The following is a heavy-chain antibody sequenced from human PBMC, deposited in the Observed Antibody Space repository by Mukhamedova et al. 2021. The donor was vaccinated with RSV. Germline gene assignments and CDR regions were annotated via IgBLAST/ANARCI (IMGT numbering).Heavy chain of an antibody. CDR2: ISSSSSNI. V-gene: IGHV3-21*01. Sequence: GKGLEWVSSISSSSSNIYYVDSVKGRFTISRHNAKNSPYMQLNSLRVEDTAVYYCARAVGDFWSAYSPDFWGQGTLV. D-gene: IGHD3-3*01. CDR3: ARAVGDFWSAYSPDF. J-gene: IGHJ4*02.